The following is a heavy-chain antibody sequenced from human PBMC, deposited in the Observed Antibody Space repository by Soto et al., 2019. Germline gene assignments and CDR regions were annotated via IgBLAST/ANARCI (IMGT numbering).Heavy chain of an antibody. Sequence: ASVKISCKTSGGTFSSYTIRWVRQAPGQGLEWMGRIIPILGIANYAQKFQGRVTITADKSTSTAYMELSSLRSEDTAVYYCARSLHHHLITMVRGESSPFDPWGQGTLVTVS. D-gene: IGHD3-10*01. CDR1: GGTFSSYT. CDR3: ARSLHHHLITMVRGESSPFDP. CDR2: IIPILGIA. V-gene: IGHV1-69*02. J-gene: IGHJ5*02.